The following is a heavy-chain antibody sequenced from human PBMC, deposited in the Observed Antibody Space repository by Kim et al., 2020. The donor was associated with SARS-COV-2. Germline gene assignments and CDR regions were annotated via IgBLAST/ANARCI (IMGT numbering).Heavy chain of an antibody. CDR3: TRGSRGCYSR. Sequence: SETLSLTCTVSGGSISSSSYYWGWIRQPPGKGLEWIGSIYYSGSTYYNPSLKSRVTISVDTSKNQFSLKLSSVTAADTAVYYCTRGSRGCYSRWGQGTLVTVAS. CDR2: IYYSGST. D-gene: IGHD2-15*01. J-gene: IGHJ4*02. V-gene: IGHV4-39*07. CDR1: GGSISSSSYY.